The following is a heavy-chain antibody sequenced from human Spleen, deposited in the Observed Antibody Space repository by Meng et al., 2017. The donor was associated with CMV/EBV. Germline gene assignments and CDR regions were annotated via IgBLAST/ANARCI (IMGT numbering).Heavy chain of an antibody. J-gene: IGHJ6*02. V-gene: IGHV4-38-2*02. Sequence: SETLSLTCTVSGYSISSGHYWGWIRQSPGKGLEWIGSINHSGSTYYNPSLKSRVTISLDTSKNQFSLKLSSVTAADTAVYYCARDRLGFGMDVWGQGTTVTVSS. D-gene: IGHD3-16*01. CDR2: INHSGST. CDR1: GYSISSGHY. CDR3: ARDRLGFGMDV.